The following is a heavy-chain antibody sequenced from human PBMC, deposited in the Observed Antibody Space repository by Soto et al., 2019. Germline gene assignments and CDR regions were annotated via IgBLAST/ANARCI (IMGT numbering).Heavy chain of an antibody. CDR3: VKGAGTGGKLYFDS. J-gene: IGHJ4*02. V-gene: IGHV3-23*01. CDR1: GFTFSSNA. CDR2: ISGNGGST. Sequence: PGGSLRLSCAASGFTFSSNAMTWVRQAPGKGLEWVSGISGNGGSTYYADSMKGQFTISRDSSKNTLYLQMNSLRVEDTAVYYCVKGAGTGGKLYFDSWGLGTLVTVSS. D-gene: IGHD2-8*02.